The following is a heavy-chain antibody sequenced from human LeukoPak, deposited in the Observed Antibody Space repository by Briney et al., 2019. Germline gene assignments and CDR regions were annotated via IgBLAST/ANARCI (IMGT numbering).Heavy chain of an antibody. CDR3: AKQTHQIVVVPAAIPNWFDP. Sequence: TGRSLRLSRAASGFTFSSYGMHWVRQAPGKGLEWVAVLSYDGSNKYYADSVEGRFTISRDNSKNTLCLQMNSLRAEDTAVYYCAKQTHQIVVVPAAIPNWFDPWGQGTLVTVSS. D-gene: IGHD2-2*01. J-gene: IGHJ5*02. V-gene: IGHV3-30*18. CDR2: LSYDGSNK. CDR1: GFTFSSYG.